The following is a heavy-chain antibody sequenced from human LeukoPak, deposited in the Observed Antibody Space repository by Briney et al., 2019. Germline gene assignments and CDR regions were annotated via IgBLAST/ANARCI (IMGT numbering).Heavy chain of an antibody. J-gene: IGHJ6*03. Sequence: GGSLRLSCAASGFTFSSYGMHWVRQAPGKGLEWVAFIRYDGSNKYYADSVKGRFTISRDNSKNTLYLQMNSLRAEDTAVYYCAKDPGDIVVVPAAIVSRYYYYYMDVWGKGTTVTISS. CDR2: IRYDGSNK. V-gene: IGHV3-30*02. CDR3: AKDPGDIVVVPAAIVSRYYYYYMDV. CDR1: GFTFSSYG. D-gene: IGHD2-2*02.